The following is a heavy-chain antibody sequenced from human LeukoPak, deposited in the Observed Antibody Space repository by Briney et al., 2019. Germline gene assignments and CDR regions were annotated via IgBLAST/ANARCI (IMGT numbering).Heavy chain of an antibody. J-gene: IGHJ4*02. CDR2: IYYSGST. V-gene: IGHV4-59*01. CDR1: GGSISSYY. Sequence: SETLSLTCTVSGGSISSYYWSWIRQPPGKGLEWIGYIYYSGSTDSNPSLKSRVTISVDTSKNQFSLKLRSVTAADTAVYYCARRPRNDILTGAPFDYWGQGILVTVSS. D-gene: IGHD3-9*01. CDR3: ARRPRNDILTGAPFDY.